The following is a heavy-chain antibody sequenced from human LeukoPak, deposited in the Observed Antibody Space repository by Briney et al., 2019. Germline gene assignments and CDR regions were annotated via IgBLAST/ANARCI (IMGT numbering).Heavy chain of an antibody. Sequence: GGSLRLSCAASGFTFSNYWMHWVRQAPGKGLEWVANIKQDGSEKYYVGSVKGRFSISRDNARNSVYLQMNSLRAEDTAVYNCARALSAWGQGTLVTVSS. J-gene: IGHJ4*02. CDR2: IKQDGSEK. CDR3: ARALSA. D-gene: IGHD3-3*01. V-gene: IGHV3-7*03. CDR1: GFTFSNYW.